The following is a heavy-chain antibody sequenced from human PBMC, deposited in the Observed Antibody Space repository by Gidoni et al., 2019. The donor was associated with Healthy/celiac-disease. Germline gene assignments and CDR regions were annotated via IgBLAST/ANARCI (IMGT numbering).Heavy chain of an antibody. CDR1: RFTFSRYA. D-gene: IGHD6-6*01. CDR2: ISGSGGST. CDR3: AKIMYSSSSGEEDWFDP. V-gene: IGHV3-23*04. J-gene: IGHJ5*02. Sequence: EVQLVESGGSLVQPGGSLRLSCAASRFTFSRYALSWVRQAPGKGLELVSAISGSGGSTYYADSVKGRFTISRDNSKNTLYLQMNSLRAEDTAVYYCAKIMYSSSSGEEDWFDPWGQGTLVTVSS.